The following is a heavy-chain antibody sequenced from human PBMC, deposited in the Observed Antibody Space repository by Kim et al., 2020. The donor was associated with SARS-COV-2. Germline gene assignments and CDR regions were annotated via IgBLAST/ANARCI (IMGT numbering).Heavy chain of an antibody. CDR3: ARPGDCSSTSCYIWYAFDI. V-gene: IGHV3-21*01. D-gene: IGHD2-2*01. CDR2: ISSSGSYI. J-gene: IGHJ3*02. CDR1: GFTFSSYS. Sequence: GGSLRLSCAASGFTFSSYSMNWVRQAPGKGLEWVSSISSSGSYIYYADSVKGRFTLSRDNAKNSLYLQMNSLRAEDTAVYYCARPGDCSSTSCYIWYAFDIWGQGTMVTVSS.